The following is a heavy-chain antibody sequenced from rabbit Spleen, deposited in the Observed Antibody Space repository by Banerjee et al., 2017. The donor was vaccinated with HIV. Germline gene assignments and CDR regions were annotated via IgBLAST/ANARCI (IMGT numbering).Heavy chain of an antibody. CDR1: GFTISSYYY. Sequence: QEQLEESGGDLVQPEGSLALTCKASGFTISSYYYMCWVRQAPGKGLEWIACINTATGKPVYATWAKGRFTISTTSSTTVTLQMTSLTAADTATYFCARDAGYSDYGAGNGLNLWGPGTLVTVS. J-gene: IGHJ4*01. D-gene: IGHD7-1*01. V-gene: IGHV1S45*01. CDR2: INTATGKP. CDR3: ARDAGYSDYGAGNGLNL.